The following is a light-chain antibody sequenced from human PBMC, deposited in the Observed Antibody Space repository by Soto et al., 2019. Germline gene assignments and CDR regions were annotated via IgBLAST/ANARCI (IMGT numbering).Light chain of an antibody. CDR2: EVS. Sequence: QSALTQPASVSGSPGQSITISCTGTSSDIGGYNSVSWYQQHPGKAPKLMLFEVSDRPSGVSNRFSGSKSGNTASLTISGLQAEDEADYYCSSYTASDTLVFGGGTKLTVL. J-gene: IGLJ2*01. V-gene: IGLV2-14*01. CDR1: SSDIGGYNS. CDR3: SSYTASDTLV.